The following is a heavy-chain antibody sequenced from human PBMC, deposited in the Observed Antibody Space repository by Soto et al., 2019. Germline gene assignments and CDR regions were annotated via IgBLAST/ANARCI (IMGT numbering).Heavy chain of an antibody. CDR3: AMVDNYVTPTPQVV. CDR1: GYIFVNYG. D-gene: IGHD3-16*01. V-gene: IGHV1-18*01. J-gene: IGHJ6*04. Sequence: QVQLVQSGDEVRKPGSSVKVSCKASGYIFVNYGIAWVRQAPGQGLEWMGWISPYSGNTHYASKLQGRLTMTTDTATSTSYRDRGSLTSDATAVYYCAMVDNYVTPTPQVVWGTGTTVTVSS. CDR2: ISPYSGNT.